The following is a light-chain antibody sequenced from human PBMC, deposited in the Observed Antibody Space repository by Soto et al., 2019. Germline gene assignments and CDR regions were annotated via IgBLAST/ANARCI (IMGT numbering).Light chain of an antibody. CDR1: SSDVGNYNL. V-gene: IGLV2-23*02. J-gene: IGLJ1*01. CDR3: CSYAGSNYV. CDR2: EVS. Sequence: QSALTQPASVPGSPGQSITISCTGTSSDVGNYNLVSWYQHHPGKAPKLMIYEVSKRPSGVSNRFSGSKSGDTASLTISGLQAEDEADYYCCSYAGSNYVFGTGTKLTVL.